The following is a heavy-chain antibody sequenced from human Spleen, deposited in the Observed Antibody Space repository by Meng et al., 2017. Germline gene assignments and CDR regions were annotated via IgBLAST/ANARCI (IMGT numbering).Heavy chain of an antibody. D-gene: IGHD3-22*01. V-gene: IGHV4-4*02. Sequence: QVQLLESGPGLVKPSGTLSLTCAVSGGSIRSSNWWSWVRQPPGKGLEWIGEIYHSGSTNYNPSLKSRVTISSAKSKNQFSLKLSSVTAADTAVYYCARIPDYDTSASWGQGTLVTVSS. CDR3: ARIPDYDTSAS. CDR2: IYHSGST. CDR1: GGSIRSSNW. J-gene: IGHJ5*02.